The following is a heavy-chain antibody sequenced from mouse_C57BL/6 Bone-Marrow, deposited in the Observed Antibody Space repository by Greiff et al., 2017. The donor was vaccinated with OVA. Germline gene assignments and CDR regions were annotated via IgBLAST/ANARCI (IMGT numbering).Heavy chain of an antibody. Sequence: VQLQQPGAELVRPGSSVKLSCKASGYTFTSYWMDWVKQRPGQGLEWIGNIYPSDSETHYNQKFKDKATLTVDKSSSTAYMQLSSLTSEDSAVYYCALTAQVPFAYWGQGTLVTVSA. D-gene: IGHD3-2*02. V-gene: IGHV1-61*01. CDR2: IYPSDSET. CDR1: GYTFTSYW. CDR3: ALTAQVPFAY. J-gene: IGHJ3*01.